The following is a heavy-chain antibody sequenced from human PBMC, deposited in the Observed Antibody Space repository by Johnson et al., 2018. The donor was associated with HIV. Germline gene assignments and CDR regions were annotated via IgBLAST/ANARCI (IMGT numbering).Heavy chain of an antibody. CDR3: ARGQWLVPGAFDI. D-gene: IGHD6-19*01. CDR1: GFTFSSYW. CDR2: INTDGSAT. V-gene: IGHV3-74*01. Sequence: VQLVESGGGLVQPGGSLRLSCAASGFTFSSYWMHWVRQAPGKGLVWVSRINTDGSATTYADSVKGRFTIARDNAKNSLYLQMNSVRDDDTAVYYCARGQWLVPGAFDIWGLGTMVTVSS. J-gene: IGHJ3*02.